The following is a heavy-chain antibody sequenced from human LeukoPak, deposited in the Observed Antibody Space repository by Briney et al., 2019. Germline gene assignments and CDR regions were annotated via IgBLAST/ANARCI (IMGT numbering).Heavy chain of an antibody. CDR3: AKEAYCGGDCYSTSFDY. CDR1: GFTFSSYA. Sequence: GGSLRLSCAASGFTFSSYAMSWVRQAPGKGLEWVSAISGNGVSTYYADSVKGRFTISRDNSKNTLYLQMNSLRADDTAVYYCAKEAYCGGDCYSTSFDYWGQGTLVTVSS. D-gene: IGHD2-21*01. CDR2: ISGNGVST. J-gene: IGHJ4*02. V-gene: IGHV3-23*01.